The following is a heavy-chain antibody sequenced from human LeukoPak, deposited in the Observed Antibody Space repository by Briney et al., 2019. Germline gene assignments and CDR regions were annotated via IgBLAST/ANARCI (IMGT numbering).Heavy chain of an antibody. V-gene: IGHV3-7*03. D-gene: IGHD2-2*01. CDR1: GFTFSSYW. Sequence: PGGSLRLSCAASGFTFSSYWMTWVRQAPGKGLGWVANIKQDGSEKYYVDSVKGRFTISRDNAKNSLYLQMNSLRAEDTAVYYCARLYCSSISCYYGYWGQGTLVTVSS. CDR3: ARLYCSSISCYYGY. J-gene: IGHJ4*02. CDR2: IKQDGSEK.